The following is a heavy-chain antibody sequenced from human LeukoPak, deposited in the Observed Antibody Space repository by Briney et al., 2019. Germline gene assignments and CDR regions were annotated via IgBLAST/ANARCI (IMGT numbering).Heavy chain of an antibody. CDR2: ISTSSNTI. CDR3: ARDRGTSGYLP. D-gene: IGHD3-22*01. V-gene: IGHV3-48*02. J-gene: IGHJ5*02. CDR1: GFTFSSYA. Sequence: GGSLRLSCAASGFTFSSYAMNWVRQAPGKGLEWVSYISTSSNTIHYADSVRGRFTISRDNAKNSPYLQMDSLRDDDTAVYYCARDRGTSGYLPWGQGTLVTVSS.